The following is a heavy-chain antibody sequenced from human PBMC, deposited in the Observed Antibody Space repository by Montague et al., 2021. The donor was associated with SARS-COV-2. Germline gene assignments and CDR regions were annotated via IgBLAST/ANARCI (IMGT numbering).Heavy chain of an antibody. J-gene: IGHJ4*02. CDR1: GFTFSSYA. CDR3: ARTNSGSYYSSFDY. D-gene: IGHD1-26*01. Sequence: SLRLSCAASGFTFSSYAMHWVRQAPGKGLEWVAVISYDGSNKYYXDSLNGRFTISRDNSKNTLYLQLNSLRAEDTAVYYCARTNSGSYYSSFDYWGQGTLVTVAS. CDR2: ISYDGSNK. V-gene: IGHV3-30*04.